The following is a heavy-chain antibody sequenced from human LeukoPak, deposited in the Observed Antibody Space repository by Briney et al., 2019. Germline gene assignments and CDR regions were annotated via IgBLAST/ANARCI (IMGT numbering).Heavy chain of an antibody. Sequence: GGSLRLSCTTSGFSFSNFGMHWVRQAPDKGLEWLAFIRYDGSNGYSADSVKGRFTISRDNSRNTLFLQMDSLRSEDTAVYYCARDLGIFGDFDYWGQGTLVIVSS. V-gene: IGHV3-30*02. CDR2: IRYDGSNG. CDR3: ARDLGIFGDFDY. D-gene: IGHD3-3*01. J-gene: IGHJ4*02. CDR1: GFSFSNFG.